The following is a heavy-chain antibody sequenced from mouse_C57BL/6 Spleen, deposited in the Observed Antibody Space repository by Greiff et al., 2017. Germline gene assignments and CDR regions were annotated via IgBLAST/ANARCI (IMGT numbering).Heavy chain of an antibody. J-gene: IGHJ2*01. Sequence: QVQLQQPGAELVRPGTSVKLSCKASGYTFTSYWMHWVKQRPGPGLEWIGVLDPSDSYPNYNQKFKGKATLTVDPSSSTAYMQLSSLPSEDAAVYYYARRGVVDYFDYWGQGTTLTVSS. D-gene: IGHD1-1*01. CDR1: GYTFTSYW. V-gene: IGHV1-59*01. CDR3: ARRGVVDYFDY. CDR2: LDPSDSYP.